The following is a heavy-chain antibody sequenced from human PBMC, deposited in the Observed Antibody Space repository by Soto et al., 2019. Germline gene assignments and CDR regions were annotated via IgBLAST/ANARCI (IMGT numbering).Heavy chain of an antibody. Sequence: LXLTFTVPGGSISSRDYYWNWIRQPPGKGLEWIGYIYYSGSTYYNPSLKSQVTISIDTSKNQFSLKLTSVTAADTAVYYCARQPYYYHSSGPRRGCDYWGQGTLVTVSS. D-gene: IGHD3-22*01. CDR3: ARQPYYYHSSGPRRGCDY. CDR2: IYYSGST. J-gene: IGHJ4*02. CDR1: GGSISSRDYY. V-gene: IGHV4-30-4*01.